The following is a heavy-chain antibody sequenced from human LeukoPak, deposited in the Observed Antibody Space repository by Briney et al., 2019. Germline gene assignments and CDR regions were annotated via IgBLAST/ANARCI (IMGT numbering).Heavy chain of an antibody. CDR3: ARDRDLAAGFDY. J-gene: IGHJ4*02. Sequence: TGGSLRLSCAASGFTFSSYWMHWVRQAPGKGLVWVSRINSDGSSTSYADSVKGRFTISRDNAKNTQYLQMNSLRAEDTAVYYCARDRDLAAGFDYWGQGTLVTVSS. CDR2: INSDGSST. V-gene: IGHV3-74*01. D-gene: IGHD6-13*01. CDR1: GFTFSSYW.